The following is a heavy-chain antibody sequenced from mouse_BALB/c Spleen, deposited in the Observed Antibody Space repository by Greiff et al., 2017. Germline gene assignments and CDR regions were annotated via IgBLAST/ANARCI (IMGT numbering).Heavy chain of an antibody. V-gene: IGHV1-87*01. Sequence: VKLMESGAELARPGASVKLSCKASGYTFTSYWMQWVKQRPGQGLEWIGAIYPGDGDTRYTQKFKGKATLTADKSSSTAYMQLSSLASEDSAVYYCARGDDYDRFDYWGQGTTLTVSS. J-gene: IGHJ2*01. CDR1: GYTFTSYW. D-gene: IGHD2-4*01. CDR2: IYPGDGDT. CDR3: ARGDDYDRFDY.